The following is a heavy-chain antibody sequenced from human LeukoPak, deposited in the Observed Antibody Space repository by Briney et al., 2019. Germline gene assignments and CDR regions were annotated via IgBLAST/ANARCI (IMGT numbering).Heavy chain of an antibody. CDR1: GFTFSSYW. Sequence: GGSLRLSCAASGFTFSSYWMSWVRQAPGKGLEWVANIKQDGSEKYYVDSVKGRFTISRDNAKNSLYLQMNSLRAEDTAVHYCARERGSGSYHPFDPWGQGTLATVSS. D-gene: IGHD3-10*01. J-gene: IGHJ5*02. CDR2: IKQDGSEK. CDR3: ARERGSGSYHPFDP. V-gene: IGHV3-7*01.